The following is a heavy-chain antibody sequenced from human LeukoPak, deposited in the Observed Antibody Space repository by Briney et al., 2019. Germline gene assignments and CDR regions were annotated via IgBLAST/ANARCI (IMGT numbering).Heavy chain of an antibody. Sequence: GGSLRLSCAASGFTFSSSAMHWVRQASGKWLEWVGRIRSKANSYATAYAASVKGRFTISRDDSKNTAYLQMNSLKTEDTAVYYCTRLASYYYGSGSDPRDVWGKGTTVTVSS. CDR1: GFTFSSSA. D-gene: IGHD3-10*01. J-gene: IGHJ6*04. CDR3: TRLASYYYGSGSDPRDV. CDR2: IRSKANSYAT. V-gene: IGHV3-73*01.